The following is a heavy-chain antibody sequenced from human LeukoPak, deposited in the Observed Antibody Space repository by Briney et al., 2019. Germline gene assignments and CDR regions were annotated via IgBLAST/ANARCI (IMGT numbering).Heavy chain of an antibody. J-gene: IGHJ4*02. V-gene: IGHV4-59*01. CDR3: ASNSGYDYWFYY. Sequence: SETLSLTCTVSGGSISSYYWSWIRKPPGKGLEWIGYIYYSGSTNYNPSLKSRVTISVDTSKNQFSLKLSSVTVADTAVYYCASNSGYDYWFYYWGQGTLVTVSS. D-gene: IGHD5-12*01. CDR2: IYYSGST. CDR1: GGSISSYY.